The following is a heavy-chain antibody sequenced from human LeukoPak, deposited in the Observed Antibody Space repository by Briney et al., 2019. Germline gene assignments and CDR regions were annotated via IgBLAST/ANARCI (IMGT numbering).Heavy chain of an antibody. J-gene: IGHJ6*03. CDR3: ARGSAVVNYYYYMDV. D-gene: IGHD3-22*01. CDR1: GYTFGAYY. V-gene: IGHV1-2*02. CDR2: INPNSGGT. Sequence: ASVKVSCKASGYTFGAYYMYWVRQAPGQGLEWMGWINPNSGGTNYAQKFQGRVTMTRDTSISTAYMELSRLRSDDTAVYYCARGSAVVNYYYYMDVWGKGTTVTVSS.